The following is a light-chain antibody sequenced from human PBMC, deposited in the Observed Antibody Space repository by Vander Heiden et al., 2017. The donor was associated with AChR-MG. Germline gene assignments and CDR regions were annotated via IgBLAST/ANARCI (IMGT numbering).Light chain of an antibody. V-gene: IGLV1-44*01. CDR1: SPNIGSNT. CDR3: AAWDDSLHGVV. CDR2: TNN. Sequence: QSVLTQAPSASGTPGQRVTISCSGSSPNIGSNTVNWYQQLPGTAPNLLIYTNNQRPSGVPDRFSGSKSGTSASLAISGLQSEDEADYYCAAWDDSLHGVVFGGGTKLTVL. J-gene: IGLJ2*01.